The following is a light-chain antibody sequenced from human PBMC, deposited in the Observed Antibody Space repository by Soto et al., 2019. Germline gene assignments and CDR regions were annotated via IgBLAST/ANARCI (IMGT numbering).Light chain of an antibody. CDR3: SSYSSTSTYV. CDR2: AVS. Sequence: QSVLTQPASVSGSPGQSITISCTGTSSDVGNYNFVSWYQQHPGKAPKLMIYAVSNRPSGVSIRFSGSKSGNTASLTISGLQAEDEADYYCSSYSSTSTYVFAAGTKVTV. J-gene: IGLJ1*01. CDR1: SSDVGNYNF. V-gene: IGLV2-14*01.